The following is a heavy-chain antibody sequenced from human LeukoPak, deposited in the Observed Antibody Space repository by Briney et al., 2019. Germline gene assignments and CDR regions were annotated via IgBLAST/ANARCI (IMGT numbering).Heavy chain of an antibody. V-gene: IGHV5-51*01. J-gene: IGHJ4*02. CDR1: GYSFTSYW. CDR3: ARSDLVGATTIGSH. D-gene: IGHD1-26*01. CDR2: TYPGDSDT. Sequence: GESLKISCKGSGYSFTSYWIGWVRQMPGKGLEWMGITYPGDSDTRYSPSFQGQVTISVDKSISTAYLQWSSLKVSDTAIYYCARSDLVGATTIGSHWGQGTLVTVSS.